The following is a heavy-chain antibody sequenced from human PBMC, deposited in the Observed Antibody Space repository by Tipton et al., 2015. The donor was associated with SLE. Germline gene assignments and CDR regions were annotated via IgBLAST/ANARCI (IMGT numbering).Heavy chain of an antibody. CDR2: TSTFNGKT. CDR3: AREQFYESSGYYLGFYYFDY. Sequence: QVQLVQSGAEVKKPGASVKVSCKASGYTFTTYGVSWVRQAPGQGLEWMGWTSTFNGKTNYSQNFQGRVTMTTDTSTSTAYMELRSLRSDDTAVYYCAREQFYESSGYYLGFYYFDYWGQGTLVTVSS. D-gene: IGHD3-22*01. V-gene: IGHV1-18*01. J-gene: IGHJ4*02. CDR1: GYTFTTYG.